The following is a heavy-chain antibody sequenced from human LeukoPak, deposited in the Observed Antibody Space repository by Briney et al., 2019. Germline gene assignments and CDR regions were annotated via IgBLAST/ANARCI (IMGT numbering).Heavy chain of an antibody. Sequence: PGGSLRLSCAASGFTFDDYAMHWVRQAPEKGLEWVSGISWNSGSIGYADSVKGRFTISRDNAKNSLYLQMNSLRAEDTALYYCAKDIEVRYFDWLLLGYDAFDIWGQGTMVTVSS. CDR2: ISWNSGSI. D-gene: IGHD3-9*01. CDR1: GFTFDDYA. V-gene: IGHV3-9*01. CDR3: AKDIEVRYFDWLLLGYDAFDI. J-gene: IGHJ3*02.